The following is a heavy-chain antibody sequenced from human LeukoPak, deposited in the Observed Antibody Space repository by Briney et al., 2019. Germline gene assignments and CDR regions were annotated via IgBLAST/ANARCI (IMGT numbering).Heavy chain of an antibody. CDR2: IYYSGST. Sequence: SQTLSLTCTVSGGSISSGDYYLSWIRQPPGKGLEWIGYIYYSGSTYYNPSLKSRVNISVDTSKNQFSLKLSSVTAADTAVYYCARAWTTVTTVDYWGQGTLVTVSS. CDR3: ARAWTTVTTVDY. V-gene: IGHV4-30-4*08. CDR1: GGSISSGDYY. D-gene: IGHD4-17*01. J-gene: IGHJ4*02.